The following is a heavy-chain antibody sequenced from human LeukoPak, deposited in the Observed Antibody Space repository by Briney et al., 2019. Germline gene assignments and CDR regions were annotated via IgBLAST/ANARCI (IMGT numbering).Heavy chain of an antibody. CDR3: ARERDYYDSSGYPTPFDY. V-gene: IGHV1-69*13. CDR1: GGTFSSYA. Sequence: SVKVSCKASGGTFSSYAISWVRQAPGQGLEWMGGIIPIFGTANYAQKFQGRVTITADESTSTAYMELSGLRSEDTAVYYCARERDYYDSSGYPTPFDYWGQGTLVTVSS. D-gene: IGHD3-22*01. CDR2: IIPIFGTA. J-gene: IGHJ4*02.